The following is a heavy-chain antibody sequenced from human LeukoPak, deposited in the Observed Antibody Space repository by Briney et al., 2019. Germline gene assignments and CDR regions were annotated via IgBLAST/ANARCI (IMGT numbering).Heavy chain of an antibody. CDR3: VRDGGWYKRGLDYYYYCMDV. D-gene: IGHD6-19*01. CDR1: GGSFNGYY. J-gene: IGHJ6*03. CDR2: IHWNSGST. Sequence: PSETLSLTCAVYGGSFNGYYWSWIRQPPGKGLEWVSRIHWNSGSTRYVDSVKGRFTISRDNAKNSLYLQMNSLRPEDTAFYYCVRDGGWYKRGLDYYYYCMDVWGKGTTVTVSS. V-gene: IGHV3-20*04.